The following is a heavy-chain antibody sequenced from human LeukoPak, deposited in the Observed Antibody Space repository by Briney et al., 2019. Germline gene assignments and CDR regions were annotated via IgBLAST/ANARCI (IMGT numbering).Heavy chain of an antibody. J-gene: IGHJ5*02. V-gene: IGHV4-59*01. CDR3: ARVRGTSSSGWFDP. Sequence: SETLSLTCTVSGGSINSYYWSWIRQPPGKGLEWIGYIYYSGSTNYNPSLKSRVTISVDTSKNQFSLKLSSVTAADTAVYYCARVRGTSSSGWFDPWGQGTLVTVSS. CDR1: GGSINSYY. D-gene: IGHD6-6*01. CDR2: IYYSGST.